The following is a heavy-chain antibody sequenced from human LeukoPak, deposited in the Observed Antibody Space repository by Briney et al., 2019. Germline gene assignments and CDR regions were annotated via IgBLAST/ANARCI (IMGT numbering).Heavy chain of an antibody. CDR3: ARDQGSTSRGIDY. CDR1: GFTFSNYW. CDR2: IYSDGNTT. D-gene: IGHD2-2*01. Sequence: GGSLRLSCAGSGFTFSNYWMHWVRQAPGKGLVWVSRIYSDGNTTNYADSVKGRFTISRDNAKNTLYLQMDSLRAEDTAVYYCARDQGSTSRGIDYWGQGTLVTVSS. J-gene: IGHJ4*02. V-gene: IGHV3-74*01.